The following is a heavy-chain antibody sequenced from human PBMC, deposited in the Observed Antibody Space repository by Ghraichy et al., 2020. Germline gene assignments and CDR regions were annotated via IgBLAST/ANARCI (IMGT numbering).Heavy chain of an antibody. CDR2: ISDSGGST. D-gene: IGHD3-9*01. CDR1: GFPFSSYA. V-gene: IGHV3-23*01. J-gene: IGHJ4*02. Sequence: GGSLRLSCAASGFPFSSYAMSWVRQAPGKGLEWVSLISDSGGSTYYADSVKGRFTISRDNSKNTLYLQMNSLRAEDTAVYYCAKGYDILTGYYNAGPQFDYWGQGTLVTVSS. CDR3: AKGYDILTGYYNAGPQFDY.